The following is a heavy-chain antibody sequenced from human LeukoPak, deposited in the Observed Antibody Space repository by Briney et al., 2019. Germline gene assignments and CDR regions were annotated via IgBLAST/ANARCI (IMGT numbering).Heavy chain of an antibody. Sequence: KPGGSLRLSCAASGFTFSSYSMNWVRQAPGKGLEWVSSISSSSSYIYYADSVKGRFTISRDNSKNTLYLQMNSLRAEDTAVYYCATDGYTYYYYGMDVWGQGTTVTVSS. CDR3: ATDGYTYYYYGMDV. CDR2: ISSSSSYI. V-gene: IGHV3-21*04. CDR1: GFTFSSYS. J-gene: IGHJ6*02. D-gene: IGHD5-24*01.